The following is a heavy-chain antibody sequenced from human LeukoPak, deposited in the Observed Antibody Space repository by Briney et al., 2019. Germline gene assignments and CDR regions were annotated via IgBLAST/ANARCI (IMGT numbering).Heavy chain of an antibody. CDR3: ARHRDILTGYAMEI. Sequence: PSETLSPTCTVSGGSISSYYWSWIRQPPGKGLEWLGYIYSPGSTSYNPSLRGRVTISLDTSKKQFSLKLRSVAATDTAIYYCARHRDILTGYAMEIWGQGTLVTVSS. CDR1: GGSISSYY. CDR2: IYSPGST. V-gene: IGHV4-59*08. J-gene: IGHJ4*02. D-gene: IGHD3-9*01.